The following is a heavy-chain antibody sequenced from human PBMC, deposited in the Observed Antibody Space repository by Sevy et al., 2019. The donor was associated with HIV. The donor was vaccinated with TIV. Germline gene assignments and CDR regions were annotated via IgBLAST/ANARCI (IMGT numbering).Heavy chain of an antibody. V-gene: IGHV3-74*01. CDR2: IKNDGSST. D-gene: IGHD5-12*01. J-gene: IGHJ4*02. Sequence: GGSLRLSCAASGFTFSSYWMHWVRQAPGKGLVWVARIKNDGSSTRYADFVKGRFTISRDNAKNTLYLQMNSLRAGDTGAYYCTRVPGDGYNSPSFDYWGRGTLVTVSS. CDR3: TRVPGDGYNSPSFDY. CDR1: GFTFSSYW.